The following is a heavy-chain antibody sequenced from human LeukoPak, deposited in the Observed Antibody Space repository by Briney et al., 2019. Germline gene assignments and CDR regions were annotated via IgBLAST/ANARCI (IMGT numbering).Heavy chain of an antibody. CDR1: GLTFSTSG. V-gene: IGHV3-21*06. CDR3: ATETNGRHYDY. Sequence: GGSLRLSCTAYGLTFSTSGINWVRQAPGKGLEWVASIVPTGSDRYHADSIKGRFTISRDNANNFLDMQMNSLRAEDTAVYYCATETNGRHYDYWGQGTLLTVSS. D-gene: IGHD1-14*01. CDR2: IVPTGSDR. J-gene: IGHJ4*02.